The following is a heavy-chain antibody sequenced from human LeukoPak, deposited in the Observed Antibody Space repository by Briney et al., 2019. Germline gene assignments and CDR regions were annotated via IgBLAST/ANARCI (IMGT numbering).Heavy chain of an antibody. J-gene: IGHJ3*02. CDR1: GGSISSYY. D-gene: IGHD2-15*01. CDR2: IYYSGST. V-gene: IGHV4-59*01. CDR3: ARDSVAVAGDRAFDI. Sequence: SSETLSLTCTVSGGSISSYYWSWIRQPPGKGLDWIGYIYYSGSTNYNPSLKSRVTISVDSSKNQFSLKLSSVTAADTSVYYCARDSVAVAGDRAFDIWGHGTTVTDSS.